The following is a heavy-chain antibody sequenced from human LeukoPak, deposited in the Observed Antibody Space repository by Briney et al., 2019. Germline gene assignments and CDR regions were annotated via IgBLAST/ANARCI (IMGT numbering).Heavy chain of an antibody. V-gene: IGHV1-69*04. J-gene: IGHJ4*02. D-gene: IGHD2-2*01. Sequence: GASVKVSCKASGGTFSSYAISWVRQAPGQGLEWMGRIIPILGIANYAQKFQGRVTVTADKSTSTAYMELSSLRSEDTAVYYCARDPAYCSSTSCSLGYWGQGTLVTVSS. CDR2: IIPILGIA. CDR1: GGTFSSYA. CDR3: ARDPAYCSSTSCSLGY.